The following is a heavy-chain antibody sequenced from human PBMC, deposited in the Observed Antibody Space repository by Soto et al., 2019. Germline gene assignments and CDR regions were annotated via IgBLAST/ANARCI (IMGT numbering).Heavy chain of an antibody. J-gene: IGHJ2*01. Sequence: SETLSLTCTVSGGSISSGGYYWSWIRQPPGKGLEWIGEINHSGSTNYNPSLKSRVTISVDTSKNQFSLKLSSVTAADTAVYYCARRARDGYNRYWYFDLWGRGTLVTVSS. CDR2: INHSGST. D-gene: IGHD5-12*01. CDR1: GGSISSGGYY. V-gene: IGHV4-34*01. CDR3: ARRARDGYNRYWYFDL.